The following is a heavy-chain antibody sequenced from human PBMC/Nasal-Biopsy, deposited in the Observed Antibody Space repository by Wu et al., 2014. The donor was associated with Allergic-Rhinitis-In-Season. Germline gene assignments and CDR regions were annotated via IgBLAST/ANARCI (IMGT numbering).Heavy chain of an antibody. V-gene: IGHV4-59*01. CDR2: IHYSGIT. CDR1: GGSTNSYY. Sequence: TLSLTCTVSGGSTNSYYWSWIRLPPGKGLEWIGYIHYSGITNYNPSFKSRVTISLDTSITTAYMEVISLTSEDTAVYFCARAVRYQLLSDYWGQGTLVTVSS. D-gene: IGHD2-2*01. J-gene: IGHJ4*02. CDR3: ARAVRYQLLSDY.